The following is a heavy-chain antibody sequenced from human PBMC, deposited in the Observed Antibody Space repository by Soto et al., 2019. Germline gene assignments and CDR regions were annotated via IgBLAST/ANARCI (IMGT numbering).Heavy chain of an antibody. D-gene: IGHD2-2*01. Sequence: PSETLSLTCAVSGGSISSSNWWSWVRQPPGKGLEWIGEIFHSGSTNYNPSLKSRVTISLDKPKNQFSLKLSSVTAADTAVYYCAREYCSSSSCYVAFDYWGQGTLVTVSS. CDR1: GGSISSSNW. V-gene: IGHV4-4*02. CDR3: AREYCSSSSCYVAFDY. J-gene: IGHJ4*02. CDR2: IFHSGST.